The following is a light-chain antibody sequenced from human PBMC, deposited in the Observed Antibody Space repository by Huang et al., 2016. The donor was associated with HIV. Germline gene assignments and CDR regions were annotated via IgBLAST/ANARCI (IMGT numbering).Light chain of an antibody. CDR2: GAS. J-gene: IGKJ1*01. CDR1: QNVNIN. Sequence: EIVMPQSPATLSVSPGGRATLSCRASQNVNINLAWYQRKPGQPPRLLIYGASTRASGIADRFSGGGSGTDFTLTISSLQSEDFAVYYCQQYDKWPQTFGQGTKVEIK. CDR3: QQYDKWPQT. V-gene: IGKV3-15*01.